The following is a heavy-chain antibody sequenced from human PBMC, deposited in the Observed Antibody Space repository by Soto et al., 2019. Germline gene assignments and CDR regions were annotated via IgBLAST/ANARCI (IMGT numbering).Heavy chain of an antibody. CDR3: ASRITAGY. V-gene: IGHV3-30*03. J-gene: IGHJ4*02. CDR2: ISSNGLTK. Sequence: GGSLRLSCAVSGFTFSNSGMHWVRQAPGKGLEWVALISSNGLTKYYADSVKGRFTISRDNSKDTLYLQMDSLRPEDTALYYCASRITAGYWGQGTLVTVS. D-gene: IGHD1-20*01. CDR1: GFTFSNSG.